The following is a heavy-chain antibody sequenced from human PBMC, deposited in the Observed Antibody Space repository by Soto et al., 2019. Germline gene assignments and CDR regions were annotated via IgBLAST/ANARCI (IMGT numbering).Heavy chain of an antibody. CDR1: GGSISSSSYY. J-gene: IGHJ5*02. Sequence: SETLSLTCTVYGGSISSSSYYWGWIRQPPGKGLEWIGSIYYSGSTYYNPSLKSRVTISVDTSKNQFSLKLSSVTAANTAVYYCARYPTSYYYGSGSPFDPWGQGTLVT. D-gene: IGHD3-10*01. V-gene: IGHV4-39*01. CDR2: IYYSGST. CDR3: ARYPTSYYYGSGSPFDP.